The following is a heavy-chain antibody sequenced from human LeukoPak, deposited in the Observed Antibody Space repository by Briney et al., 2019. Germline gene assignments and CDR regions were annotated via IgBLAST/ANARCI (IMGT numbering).Heavy chain of an antibody. CDR3: AKTSTYYYDAFDI. D-gene: IGHD3-10*01. CDR2: ISGSGGST. Sequence: GGSQRLSCAASGFTFSRYAMSWVRQAPGKGLEWVSAISGSGGSTYYADSVKGRFTISRDNSKNTLYLQMNSLRAEDTAVYYCAKTSTYYYDAFDIWGQGTMVTVSS. V-gene: IGHV3-23*01. CDR1: GFTFSRYA. J-gene: IGHJ3*02.